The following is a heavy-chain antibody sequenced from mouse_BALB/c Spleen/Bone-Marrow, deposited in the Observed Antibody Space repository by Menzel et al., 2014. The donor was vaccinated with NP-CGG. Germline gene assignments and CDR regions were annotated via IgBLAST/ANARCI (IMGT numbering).Heavy chain of an antibody. Sequence: QVQLQQSGAELVMPGASVKMSCEASGYTFXDYWMHWVKQRPGQGLEWIGAIDTSDTYTNYNQKFKGKATLTVDESSSTAYMQLSSLTSEDSAVYFCTRGWDGYYFDYWGQGTTLTVSS. CDR2: IDTSDTYT. CDR1: GYTFXDYW. V-gene: IGHV1-69*01. J-gene: IGHJ2*01. D-gene: IGHD4-1*01. CDR3: TRGWDGYYFDY.